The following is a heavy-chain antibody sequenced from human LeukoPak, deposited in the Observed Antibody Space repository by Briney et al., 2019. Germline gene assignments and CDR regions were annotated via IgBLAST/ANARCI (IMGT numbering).Heavy chain of an antibody. D-gene: IGHD6-19*01. J-gene: IGHJ4*02. CDR3: ARNSSGRFDN. V-gene: IGHV3-30*02. Sequence: SGGSLRLSCAASGFTFSNFSMHWVRQAPGKGLEWAAFIRYDGSDKYYADSVKGRFSISRDNSKNTLYLEMNSLRAEDTAVYYCARNSSGRFDNWGQGTLVTVSS. CDR1: GFTFSNFS. CDR2: IRYDGSDK.